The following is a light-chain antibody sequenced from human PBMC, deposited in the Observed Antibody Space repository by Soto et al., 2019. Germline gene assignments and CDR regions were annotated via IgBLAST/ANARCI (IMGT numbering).Light chain of an antibody. CDR1: SSDFGYYDY. Sequence: SVLTQPASVSGSPGQSITISCTGTSSDFGYYDYVSWYQQHPGKAPKLMIYAVSSRPSGVSNRFSGSKSGNTASLTISGLQAEDEADYYCSSYTSSSTLGVFGTGTKVTVL. J-gene: IGLJ1*01. V-gene: IGLV2-14*01. CDR3: SSYTSSSTLGV. CDR2: AVS.